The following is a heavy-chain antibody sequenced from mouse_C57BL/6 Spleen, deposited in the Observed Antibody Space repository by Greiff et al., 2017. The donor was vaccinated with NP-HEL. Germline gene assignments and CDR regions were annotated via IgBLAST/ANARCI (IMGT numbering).Heavy chain of an antibody. CDR3: TTCRWDIDY. J-gene: IGHJ2*01. CDR1: GFNIKDDY. D-gene: IGHD4-1*01. CDR2: IDPENGDT. Sequence: EVQLQQSGAELVRPGASVKLSCTASGFNIKDDYMHWVKQRPEQGLEWIGWIDPENGDTEYASKFQGKATITADTSSNTAYLQLSSLTSEDTAVYYCTTCRWDIDYWGQGTTLTVSS. V-gene: IGHV14-4*01.